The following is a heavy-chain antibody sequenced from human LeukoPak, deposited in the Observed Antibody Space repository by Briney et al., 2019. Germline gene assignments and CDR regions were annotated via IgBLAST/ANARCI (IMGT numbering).Heavy chain of an antibody. D-gene: IGHD3-10*01. CDR3: AKDWSCDS. CDR1: GFTFSNYA. CDR2: ISDRGDKI. J-gene: IGHJ4*02. Sequence: GGSLRLSCAASGFTFSNYAMTWVRQAPGKGLEWVSAISDRGDKIHCADFVKGRFTISRDNSKNTLYLQMSSLTAEDTAIYYCAKDWSCDSWGQGTLVTVSS. V-gene: IGHV3-23*01.